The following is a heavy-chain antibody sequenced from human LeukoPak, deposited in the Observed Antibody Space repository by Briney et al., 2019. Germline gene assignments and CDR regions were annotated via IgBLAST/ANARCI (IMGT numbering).Heavy chain of an antibody. V-gene: IGHV3-73*01. CDR3: TRDSGTYNWFDP. Sequence: PGGSLCLSCAASGFTFSGSAIHWVRQSSGKGLEWVGQIDKKDKGYATATAYAASVKGRFTISRDDSINTAYLQMKSLKTEDTALYYCTRDSGTYNWFDPWGQGPRFTVSS. D-gene: IGHD1-26*01. CDR1: GFTFSGSA. CDR2: IDKKDKGYATAT. J-gene: IGHJ5*02.